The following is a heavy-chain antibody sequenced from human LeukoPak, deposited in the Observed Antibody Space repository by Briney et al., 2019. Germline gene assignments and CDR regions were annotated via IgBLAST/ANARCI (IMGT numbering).Heavy chain of an antibody. CDR1: GFTFSRYW. CDR3: ARDKGDYDTSGSLFVF. D-gene: IGHD3-22*01. V-gene: IGHV3-7*03. Sequence: GGSLRLSCVASGFTFSRYWMSWVHQSPRKGLEWVANIKQGGGEIYYMDSVKGRFTISRDNAKNSLYLQMNSLRAEDTAVYYCARDKGDYDTSGSLFVFGGQGTLVTVSS. J-gene: IGHJ4*02. CDR2: IKQGGGEI.